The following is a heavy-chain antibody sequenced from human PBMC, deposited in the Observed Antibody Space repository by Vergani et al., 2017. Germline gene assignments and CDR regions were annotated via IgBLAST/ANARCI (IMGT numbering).Heavy chain of an antibody. D-gene: IGHD3-10*01. V-gene: IGHV1-69*01. J-gene: IGHJ4*02. CDR3: ARERLITMVRGVIAYFDY. Sequence: QVQLVQSGAEVKKPGSSVKVSCKASGGTFSSYAISWVRQAPGQGLEWMGGIIPIFGTANYAQKFQGRVTITADESTRAAYMELISLRSEDTAVYYCARERLITMVRGVIAYFDYWGQGTLVTVSS. CDR1: GGTFSSYA. CDR2: IIPIFGTA.